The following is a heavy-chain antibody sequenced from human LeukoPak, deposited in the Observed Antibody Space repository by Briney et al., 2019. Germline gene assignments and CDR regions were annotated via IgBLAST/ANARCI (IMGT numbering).Heavy chain of an antibody. Sequence: SETLSLTCTVSGGSISSYYWSWIRQPPGKGQEWIGYIYYSGSTNYNPSLKSRVTISVDTSKNQFSLKLSSVTAADTAVYYCARGYEVADYWGQGTLVTVSS. D-gene: IGHD5-12*01. J-gene: IGHJ4*02. V-gene: IGHV4-59*08. CDR2: IYYSGST. CDR3: ARGYEVADY. CDR1: GGSISSYY.